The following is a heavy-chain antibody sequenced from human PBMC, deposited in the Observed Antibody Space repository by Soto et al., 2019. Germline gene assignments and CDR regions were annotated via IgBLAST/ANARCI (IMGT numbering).Heavy chain of an antibody. CDR2: ISGSGGST. CDR3: ANTGYCSGGSCYYYYYGMDV. V-gene: IGHV3-23*01. CDR1: GLTFSSYA. J-gene: IGHJ6*02. D-gene: IGHD2-15*01. Sequence: GGSLRLSCAAAGLTFSSYAMSWVRQAPGKGLEWVSAISGSGGSTYYADSVKGRFTISRDNSKNTLYLQMNSLRAEDTAVYYCANTGYCSGGSCYYYYYGMDVWGQGTTVTVSS.